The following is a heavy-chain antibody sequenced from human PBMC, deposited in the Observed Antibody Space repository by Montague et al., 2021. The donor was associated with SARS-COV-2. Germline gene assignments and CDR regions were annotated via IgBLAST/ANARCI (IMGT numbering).Heavy chain of an antibody. D-gene: IGHD2-2*01. CDR3: AKMSYIVVLPDAMEWYGMDV. J-gene: IGHJ6*02. Sequence: SLRLSCAPSGFTFITYAMSWVRQAPGKGLEWVSVIYSGGTRTYYSDSVKGRFTISRDNSQNKLYLQMNSLRAEDTAVYYCAKMSYIVVLPDAMEWYGMDVWGQGTTVTVSS. CDR2: IYSGGTRT. CDR1: GFTFITYA. V-gene: IGHV3-23*03.